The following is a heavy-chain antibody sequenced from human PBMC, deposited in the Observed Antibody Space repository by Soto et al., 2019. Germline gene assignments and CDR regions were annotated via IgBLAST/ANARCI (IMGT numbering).Heavy chain of an antibody. CDR2: VNPSGGSA. D-gene: IGHD2-15*01. Sequence: QVQLVQSGAEVKKPGASVKVSCKTSGYIFTAYSMHWVRQAPGQGLEWMGVVNPSGGSAHYAQSFEGRVTLTGHTSTSTFYMELSSLRSQDTALYYCAREENCRGGTCYSEYFHHWGQGTLVTYSS. V-gene: IGHV1-46*01. CDR3: AREENCRGGTCYSEYFHH. CDR1: GYIFTAYS. J-gene: IGHJ1*01.